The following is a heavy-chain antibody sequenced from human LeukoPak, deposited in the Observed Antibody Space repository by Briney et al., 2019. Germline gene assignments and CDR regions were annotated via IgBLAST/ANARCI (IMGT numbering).Heavy chain of an antibody. J-gene: IGHJ4*02. CDR1: GYTFTSYY. CDR3: ARATLSDYYFNY. Sequence: ASVKVSCKASGYTFTSYYMHWVRQAPGQGLEWMGIINPSGGSTSYAQKFQGGVTMTRDTSTNTVYMELSSLRSEDTAVYFCARATLSDYYFNYWGQGTLVTVSS. CDR2: INPSGGST. V-gene: IGHV1-46*01.